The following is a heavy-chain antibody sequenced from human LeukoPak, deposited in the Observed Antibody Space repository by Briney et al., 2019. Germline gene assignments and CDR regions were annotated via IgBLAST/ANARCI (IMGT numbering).Heavy chain of an antibody. CDR3: ARGPHCDSTYCRNWIDP. J-gene: IGHJ5*02. D-gene: IGHD3-22*01. CDR1: GGSISSYY. V-gene: IGHV4-59*01. CDR2: IYYSGST. Sequence: SETLSLTCTVSGGSISSYYWSWIRQPPGKGLEWIGYIYYSGSTNYNPSLKSRVTISVDTSKNQFSLGLSSVTAADTAVYYCARGPHCDSTYCRNWIDPWGQGTLVTVSS.